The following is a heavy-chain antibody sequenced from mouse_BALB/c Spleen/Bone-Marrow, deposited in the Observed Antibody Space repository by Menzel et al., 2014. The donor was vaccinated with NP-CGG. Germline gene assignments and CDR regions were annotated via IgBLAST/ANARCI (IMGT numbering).Heavy chain of an antibody. Sequence: DLVKPGASVKLSCKASGYTFTNYWINWIKQRAGQGLEWIGRIAPGSGSTYYNEMFKGKATLTVDTSSXTAYIQLSSLSSEDSAVYFCARGIYYGNYVYAMDYWGQGTSVTVSS. V-gene: IGHV1S41*01. CDR2: IAPGSGST. CDR3: ARGIYYGNYVYAMDY. CDR1: GYTFTNYW. J-gene: IGHJ4*01. D-gene: IGHD2-1*01.